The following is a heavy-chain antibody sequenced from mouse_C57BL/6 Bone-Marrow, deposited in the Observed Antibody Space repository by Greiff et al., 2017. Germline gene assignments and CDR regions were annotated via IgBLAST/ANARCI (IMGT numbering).Heavy chain of an antibody. CDR1: GFTFSSYG. CDR3: AREDGYWYFDV. CDR2: ISSGGSYT. J-gene: IGHJ1*03. Sequence: DVKLVESGGDLVKPGGSLKLSCAASGFTFSSYGMSWVRQTPDKRLEWVATISSGGSYTYYPDSVKGRFTISRDNAKNTLYLQRSSLKSEDTAMYYCAREDGYWYFDVWGTGTTVTVSS. V-gene: IGHV5-6*02. D-gene: IGHD1-1*01.